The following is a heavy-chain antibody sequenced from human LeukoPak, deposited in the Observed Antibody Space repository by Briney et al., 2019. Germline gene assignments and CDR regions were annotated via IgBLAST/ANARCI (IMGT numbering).Heavy chain of an antibody. J-gene: IGHJ5*02. Sequence: SQTLSLTCTVSGGSISSGGYYWSWIRQHPGEGLEWIGYIYYSGSTYYNPSLKSRVTISVDTSKNQFSLKLSSVTAADTAVYYCARADSWSPLAAALINWFDPWGQGTLVTVSS. CDR3: ARADSWSPLAAALINWFDP. V-gene: IGHV4-31*03. CDR2: IYYSGST. CDR1: GGSISSGGYY. D-gene: IGHD6-13*01.